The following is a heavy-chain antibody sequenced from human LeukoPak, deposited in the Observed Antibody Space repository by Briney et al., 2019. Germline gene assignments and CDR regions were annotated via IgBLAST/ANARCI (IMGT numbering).Heavy chain of an antibody. J-gene: IGHJ6*02. CDR1: GFTFSSYI. V-gene: IGHV3-21*01. Sequence: PGGSLRLSCAASGFTFSSYIMNWVRQAPGKGLEWVSSISSSSSYIYYADSVKGRFTISRDNAKNSLYLQMNSLRAEDTAVYYCARDVADYYDSSGYGMDVWGQGTTVTVSS. CDR2: ISSSSSYI. D-gene: IGHD3-22*01. CDR3: ARDVADYYDSSGYGMDV.